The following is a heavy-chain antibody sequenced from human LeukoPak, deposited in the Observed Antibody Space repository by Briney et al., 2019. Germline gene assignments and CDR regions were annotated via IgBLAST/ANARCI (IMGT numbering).Heavy chain of an antibody. CDR1: GYSISSGYY. CDR3: ARENTEGRYYYYYMDV. J-gene: IGHJ6*03. CDR2: IYTSGST. V-gene: IGHV4-38-2*02. Sequence: PSETLSLTCTVSGYSISSGYYWGWIRQPPGKGLEWIGRIYTSGSTNYNPSLKSRVTISVDTSKNQFSLKLSSVTAADTAVYYCARENTEGRYYYYYMDVWGKGTTVTISS. D-gene: IGHD1-14*01.